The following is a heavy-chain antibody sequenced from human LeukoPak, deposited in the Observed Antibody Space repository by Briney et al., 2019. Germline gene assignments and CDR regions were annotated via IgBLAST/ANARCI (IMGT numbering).Heavy chain of an antibody. Sequence: SQTLSRKAAISRDSASSNSAACNSTRQSPSRVLEWLGRTYYRSMWYNDYAVSVKSRITINPDTSKNQFSLQLNSVTPEDTAVYYCARGGDGYNYFHYWGQGTLVAVSS. CDR2: TYYRSMWYN. V-gene: IGHV6-1*01. CDR1: RDSASSNSAA. CDR3: ARGGDGYNYFHY. J-gene: IGHJ4*02. D-gene: IGHD5-24*01.